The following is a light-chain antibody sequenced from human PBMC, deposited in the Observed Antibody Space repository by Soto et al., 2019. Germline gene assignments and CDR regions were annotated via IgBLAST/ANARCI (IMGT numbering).Light chain of an antibody. Sequence: SYELTQPPSVSVSPGQTARITCSGDALPKQYAYWYQQKPGQAPVLVIYKDSERPSGIPERFSGSSSGTTVTLTISGVQAEDEADYYCQSAXXSGXXRVFGXGT. CDR2: KDS. CDR3: QSAXXSGXXRV. CDR1: ALPKQY. J-gene: IGLJ1*01. V-gene: IGLV3-25*03.